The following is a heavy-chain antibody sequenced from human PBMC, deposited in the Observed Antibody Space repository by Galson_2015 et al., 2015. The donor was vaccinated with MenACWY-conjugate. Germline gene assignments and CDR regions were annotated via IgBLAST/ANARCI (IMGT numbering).Heavy chain of an antibody. CDR2: INRDGSGT. D-gene: IGHD3-16*02. J-gene: IGHJ6*03. Sequence: SLRLSCAASGFTFSNYAMRWVRQAPGKGLVWVSRINRDGSGTGYADSVTGRFTISRDNAENMLYLQMNSLRAEDTAVYYCARSFVPGSDRKNYYMDVWGRGTTVTVSS. CDR3: ARSFVPGSDRKNYYMDV. CDR1: GFTFSNYA. V-gene: IGHV3-74*01.